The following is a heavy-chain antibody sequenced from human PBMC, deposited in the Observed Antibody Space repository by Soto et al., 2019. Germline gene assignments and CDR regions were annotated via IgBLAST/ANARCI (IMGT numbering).Heavy chain of an antibody. CDR3: AARIMGPSPRPEY. D-gene: IGHD3-22*01. CDR1: GGTFSSYA. J-gene: IGHJ4*02. CDR2: ITPIFGTA. Sequence: QVQLVQSGAEVKKPGSSVKVSCKASGGTFSSYAISWVRQAPGQGLEWMGGITPIFGTANYAQKFQGRVTITADESTEPGYMELESLRSEETGVLLRAARIMGPSPRPEYWGPGTLGHVS. V-gene: IGHV1-69*01.